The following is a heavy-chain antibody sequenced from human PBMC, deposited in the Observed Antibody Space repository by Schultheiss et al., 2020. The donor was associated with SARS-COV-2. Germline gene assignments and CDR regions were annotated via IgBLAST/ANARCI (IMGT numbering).Heavy chain of an antibody. J-gene: IGHJ6*02. CDR2: ISSSSSYI. Sequence: GGSLRLSCAASGFTFSSYSMNWVRQAPGKGLEWVSSISSSSSYIYYADSVKGRFTISRDNAKNTLYLQMNSLRAEDTAVYYCARSLNYASVYYYYYGMDVWGQGTTVTVSS. V-gene: IGHV3-21*01. CDR3: ARSLNYASVYYYYYGMDV. D-gene: IGHD4-11*01. CDR1: GFTFSSYS.